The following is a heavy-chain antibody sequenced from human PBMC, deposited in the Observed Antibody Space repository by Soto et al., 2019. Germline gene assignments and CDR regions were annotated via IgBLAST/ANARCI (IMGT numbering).Heavy chain of an antibody. J-gene: IGHJ6*02. V-gene: IGHV4-34*01. D-gene: IGHD6-13*01. Sequence: SETLSLTCAVYGGSFSGYYWSWIRQPPGKGLEWIGDINHSGSTNYNPSLKSRVTISVDTSKNQFSLKLSSVTAADTAVYYCARDFEPQGYSSSWYYYYYGMDVWGQGTTVTVSS. CDR3: ARDFEPQGYSSSWYYYYYGMDV. CDR2: INHSGST. CDR1: GGSFSGYY.